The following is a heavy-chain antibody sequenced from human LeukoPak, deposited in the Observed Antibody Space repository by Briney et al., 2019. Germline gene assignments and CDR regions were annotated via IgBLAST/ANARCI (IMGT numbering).Heavy chain of an antibody. Sequence: SETLSLTCTVSGGSISSGTDYWGWLRQPPGAGLEWIGSIYYSGSTSYNPSLKSRVTISVDTSKNQFSLKLSSVTAADTAVYYCARGGNSYAPLDHWGQGTLVTVSS. D-gene: IGHD3-16*01. CDR3: ARGGNSYAPLDH. CDR2: IYYSGST. V-gene: IGHV4-39*01. CDR1: GGSISSGTDY. J-gene: IGHJ4*02.